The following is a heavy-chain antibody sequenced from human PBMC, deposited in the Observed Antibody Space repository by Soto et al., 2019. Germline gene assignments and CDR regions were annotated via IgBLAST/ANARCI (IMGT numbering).Heavy chain of an antibody. CDR1: GYTFTSYD. D-gene: IGHD4-17*01. CDR3: ARGIKYGAYSRWFDP. CDR2: MNPNSGNT. Sequence: QVQLVQSGAEVKKPGASVKVSCKASGYTFTSYDINWVRQATGQGLEYLGWMNPNSGNTAYVQKFQGRVTMTWDTSIPTAYMELSSLRSADTAVYFCARGIKYGAYSRWFDPWGQGTLVTVSS. V-gene: IGHV1-8*01. J-gene: IGHJ5*02.